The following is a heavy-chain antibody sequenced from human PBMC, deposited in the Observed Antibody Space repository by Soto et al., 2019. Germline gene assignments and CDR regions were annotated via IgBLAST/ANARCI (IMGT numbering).Heavy chain of an antibody. CDR3: ATGEAAAGIPGYYYGMDV. V-gene: IGHV3-72*01. CDR1: GFTFSDHY. J-gene: IGHJ6*02. CDR2: TRNKANSYTT. D-gene: IGHD6-13*01. Sequence: EVQLVESGGGLVQPGGSLRLSCAASGFTFSDHYMDWVRQAPGKGLEWVGRTRNKANSYTTEYAASVKGRFTISRDDSKNSLYLQMNSLKTEDSAVYYCATGEAAAGIPGYYYGMDVWGQGTTVTVSS.